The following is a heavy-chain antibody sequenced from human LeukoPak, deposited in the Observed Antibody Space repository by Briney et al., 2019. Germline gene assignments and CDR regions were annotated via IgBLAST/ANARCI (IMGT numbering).Heavy chain of an antibody. CDR2: TSSDLNVK. CDR1: GVTLSNYA. Sequence: GGSLRLSCVASGVTLSNYAMSWARQAPGKGLEWVAVTSSDLNVKLYADSVKGRFTISRDNSRSTLYLQMNSLRPEDTAIYYCAREGYYGSGSPPSLYFDYWGQGTLVTVSS. CDR3: AREGYYGSGSPPSLYFDY. V-gene: IGHV3-30*03. J-gene: IGHJ4*02. D-gene: IGHD3-10*01.